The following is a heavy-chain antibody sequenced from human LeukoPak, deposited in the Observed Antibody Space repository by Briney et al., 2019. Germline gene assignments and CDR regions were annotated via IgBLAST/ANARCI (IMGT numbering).Heavy chain of an antibody. V-gene: IGHV4-59*08. Sequence: SETLSLTCTVSGDSISNYYWSWIRQPPGKGLEWIGYVYYSGSTNYNPSLKSRVTISVDTSKNQFSLKLSSVTAADTAVYYCVRLASGLIDYWGQGTLVTVSS. J-gene: IGHJ4*02. CDR3: VRLASGLIDY. CDR2: VYYSGST. CDR1: GDSISNYY. D-gene: IGHD6-19*01.